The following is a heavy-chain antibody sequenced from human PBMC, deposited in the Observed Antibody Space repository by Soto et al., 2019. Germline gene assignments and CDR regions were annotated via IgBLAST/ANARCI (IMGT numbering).Heavy chain of an antibody. CDR2: IYSGGNT. CDR3: ARASGSRFFDY. V-gene: IGHV3-53*01. J-gene: IGHJ4*02. Sequence: LRLSCAASGFIVSSEYMSWVRQAPGKGLEWVSGIYSGGNTYYTDSVKGRFTISRDTSKNTLHLQMNSLRAEDTAVYYCARASGSRFFDYWGQGALVTVSS. D-gene: IGHD1-26*01. CDR1: GFIVSSEY.